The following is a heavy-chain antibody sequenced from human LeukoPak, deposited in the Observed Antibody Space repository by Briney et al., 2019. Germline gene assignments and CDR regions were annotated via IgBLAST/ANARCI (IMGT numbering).Heavy chain of an antibody. J-gene: IGHJ6*03. V-gene: IGHV4-4*07. CDR3: ARERALWPGYDYCMDV. Sequence: SETLSLTCTVSGGSMNTYYWSWIRQPPGKGLEWIGRIHTSGNGDYNPSLKSRVIMSVGTSKNQFSLRLSPVTAADTAVYYCARERALWPGYDYCMDVWRRGTTVTVSS. CDR1: GGSMNTYY. D-gene: IGHD2-21*01. CDR2: IHTSGNG.